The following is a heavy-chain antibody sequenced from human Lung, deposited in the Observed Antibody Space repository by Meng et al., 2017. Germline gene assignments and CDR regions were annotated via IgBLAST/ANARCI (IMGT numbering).Heavy chain of an antibody. CDR1: GGSMSSGNYY. D-gene: IGHD2-21*01. CDR3: PSFDHIPRRNYFDY. V-gene: IGHV4-30-4*01. J-gene: IGHJ4*02. Sequence: QVQLQESGPGLVEPSQTLSLTCTFSGGSMSSGNYYWSWIRQPPGKGLEWIGYIHHSGSAYYNPSLKSRVSISVDTSKNQFSLNLNSMTAADTAVYYCPSFDHIPRRNYFDYWGQGTLVTVSS. CDR2: IHHSGSA.